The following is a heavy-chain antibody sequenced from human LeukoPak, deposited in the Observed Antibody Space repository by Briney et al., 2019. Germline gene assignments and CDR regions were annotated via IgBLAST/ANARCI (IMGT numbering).Heavy chain of an antibody. Sequence: GESLKISCKGSGYSFTNYWIGWVRQMPGKGLELMGSIYPGDSDTRYSPSFQGQVTISADKSFRPAYLQWSSLKASDTAVYYCARIAHANSGLRYYFDYWGQGPLVTVSS. D-gene: IGHD3-22*01. CDR2: IYPGDSDT. CDR1: GYSFTNYW. J-gene: IGHJ4*02. V-gene: IGHV5-51*01. CDR3: ARIAHANSGLRYYFDY.